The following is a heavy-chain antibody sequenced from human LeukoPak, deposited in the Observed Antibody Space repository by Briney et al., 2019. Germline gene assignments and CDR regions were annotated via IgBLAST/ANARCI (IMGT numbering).Heavy chain of an antibody. J-gene: IGHJ5*02. CDR1: GFSVSSND. Sequence: GGSLRLSCAASGFSVSSNDMSWVRHTPGKGLEWVSVIYSGDSTSYADSVKGRFTISRDNPKNTLYLQMDSLRADDTAVYYCARGAGSTGRNWFDTWGQGTLVTVSS. D-gene: IGHD1-1*01. CDR2: IYSGDST. CDR3: ARGAGSTGRNWFDT. V-gene: IGHV3-53*01.